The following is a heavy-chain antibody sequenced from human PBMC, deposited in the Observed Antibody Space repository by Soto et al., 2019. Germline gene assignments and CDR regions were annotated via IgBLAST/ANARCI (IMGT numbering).Heavy chain of an antibody. CDR2: INPNSGGT. CDR1: GYTFTGYY. CDR3: ARSYSSWYTGREDYYGMDV. Sequence: ASVKVSCKASGYTFTGYYMHWVRQAPGQGLEWMGWINPNSGGTNYAQKFQGWVTMTRDTSISTAYMELSRLRSDDTAVYYCARSYSSWYTGREDYYGMDVWGQGTTVTVSS. J-gene: IGHJ6*02. D-gene: IGHD6-13*01. V-gene: IGHV1-2*04.